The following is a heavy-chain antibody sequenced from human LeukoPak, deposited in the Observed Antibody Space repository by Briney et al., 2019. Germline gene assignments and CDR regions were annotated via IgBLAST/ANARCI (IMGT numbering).Heavy chain of an antibody. Sequence: ASVKVSCKASGYTFTSYDINWVRQATGQGLEWMGWMNPNSGNTGYAQKFQGRVTMTRNPSISTAYMELSSLRSEDTAVYYCARGRKGRIQLWYPHDYWGQGTLVTVSS. CDR2: MNPNSGNT. CDR3: ARGRKGRIQLWYPHDY. D-gene: IGHD5-18*01. CDR1: GYTFTSYD. J-gene: IGHJ4*02. V-gene: IGHV1-8*01.